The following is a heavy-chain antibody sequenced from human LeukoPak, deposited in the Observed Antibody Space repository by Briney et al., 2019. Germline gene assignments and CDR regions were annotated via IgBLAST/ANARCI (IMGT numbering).Heavy chain of an antibody. J-gene: IGHJ6*02. Sequence: SETLSLTCAVYGGSFSGYYWSWIRQPPGKGLEWIGEINHSGSTNYNPSLKSRVTISVDTSKNQFSLKLSSVTAADTAVYYCARVVGEFWSGYYYYYYYGMDVWGQGTTVTVSS. CDR2: INHSGST. D-gene: IGHD3-3*01. CDR1: GGSFSGYY. V-gene: IGHV4-34*01. CDR3: ARVVGEFWSGYYYYYYYGMDV.